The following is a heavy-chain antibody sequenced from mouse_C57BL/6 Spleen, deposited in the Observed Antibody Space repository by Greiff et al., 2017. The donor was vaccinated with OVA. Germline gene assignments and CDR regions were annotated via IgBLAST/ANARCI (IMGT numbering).Heavy chain of an antibody. J-gene: IGHJ1*03. V-gene: IGHV1-59*01. CDR1: GYTFTSYW. CDR3: ARSDFDV. CDR2: IDPSDSYT. Sequence: QVHVKQPGAELVRPGTSVKLSCKASGYTFTSYWMHWVKQRPGQGLEWIGVIDPSDSYTNYNQKFKGKATLTVDTSSSTAYMQLSSLTSEDSAVYYCARSDFDVWGTGTTVTVSS.